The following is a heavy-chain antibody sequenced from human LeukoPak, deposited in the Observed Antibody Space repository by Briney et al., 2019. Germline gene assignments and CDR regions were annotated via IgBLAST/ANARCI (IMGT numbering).Heavy chain of an antibody. CDR2: ISYDGSNK. CDR1: GLTFSTYA. CDR3: ARSGRYFDWLLSPD. J-gene: IGHJ1*01. Sequence: PGGSLRLSCAASGLTFSTYAMHWVRQAPGKGLEWVAVISYDGSNKYYADSVTGRFTISRDNSKNTLYLQMNSLRTEDTGVYYCARSGRYFDWLLSPDWGQGTLVTVSS. V-gene: IGHV3-30-3*01. D-gene: IGHD3-9*01.